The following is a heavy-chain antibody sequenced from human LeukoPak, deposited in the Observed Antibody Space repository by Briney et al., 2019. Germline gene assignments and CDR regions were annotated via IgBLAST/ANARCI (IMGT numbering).Heavy chain of an antibody. D-gene: IGHD3-16*02. CDR2: ISAYNGNT. CDR3: ASSRYDYVWGSYRPTRFDY. V-gene: IGHV1-18*01. Sequence: ASVKVSCKASGYTFTSYGISWVRQAPGQGLEWMGWISAYNGNTNYAQKLQGRVTMTTDTSTSTAYMELRSLRSDDTAVYYCASSRYDYVWGSYRPTRFDYWGQGTLVTVSS. J-gene: IGHJ4*02. CDR1: GYTFTSYG.